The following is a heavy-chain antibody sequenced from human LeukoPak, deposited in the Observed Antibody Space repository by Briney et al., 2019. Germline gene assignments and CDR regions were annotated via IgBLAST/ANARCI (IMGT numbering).Heavy chain of an antibody. J-gene: IGHJ2*01. CDR1: GGSISSGGYS. CDR2: IYHSGST. CDR3: ARGFSYFDL. V-gene: IGHV4-30-2*01. Sequence: PSETLSLTCAVSGGSISSGGYSWSWIRQPPGKGLEWIGYIYHSGSTYYNPSLKSRVTISVDRSKNQFSLKLSSVTAADTAVYYCARGFSYFDLWGRGTLVTVSS.